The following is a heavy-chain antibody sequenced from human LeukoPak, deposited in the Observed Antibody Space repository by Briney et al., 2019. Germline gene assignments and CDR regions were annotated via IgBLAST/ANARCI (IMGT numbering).Heavy chain of an antibody. CDR1: GGSISSYC. Sequence: SETLSLTCTVSGGSISSYCWSWIRQPPGKGLEWLGSTYRIPPLKSRVTISVDTSRNQFSLRLSSVTAADTAVYFCARVFGNYQEAMDVWGQGTTVTVSS. V-gene: IGHV4-59*12. D-gene: IGHD3-3*01. CDR2: T. J-gene: IGHJ6*02. CDR3: ARVFGNYQEAMDV.